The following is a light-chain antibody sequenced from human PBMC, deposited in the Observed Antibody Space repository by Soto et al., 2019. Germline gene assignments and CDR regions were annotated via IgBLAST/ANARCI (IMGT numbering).Light chain of an antibody. CDR2: GAY. CDR3: QQCGSSST. J-gene: IGKJ5*01. CDR1: QTFSNSF. Sequence: EIGLTQSPGTLSLSPGERATLSCRASQTFSNSFLSWFPQIPGQAPRLLIYGAYMRATGIPDRFSGSGSGTDFTLTISRLEPEDFAVYYCQQCGSSSTFGQGTRLEIK. V-gene: IGKV3-20*01.